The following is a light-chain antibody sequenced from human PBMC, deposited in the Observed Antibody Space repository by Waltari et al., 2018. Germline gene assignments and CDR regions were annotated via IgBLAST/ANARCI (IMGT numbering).Light chain of an antibody. CDR1: QSVRSSY. CDR3: QQYGSSFPWT. CDR2: GAS. V-gene: IGKV3-20*01. Sequence: EIVLTQSPGTLSLSPGEGATLSCRASQSVRSSYLALYQQKGGQAPRLLIYGASSRATGIPDRFSGSGSGTDFTLTITRLEPEDFAVYYCQQYGSSFPWTFGQGTNVEI. J-gene: IGKJ1*01.